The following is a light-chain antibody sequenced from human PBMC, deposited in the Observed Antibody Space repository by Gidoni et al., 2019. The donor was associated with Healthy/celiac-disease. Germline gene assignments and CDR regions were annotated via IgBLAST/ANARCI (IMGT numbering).Light chain of an antibody. CDR1: SGSIASNY. CDR3: QSYDNNNQV. J-gene: IGLJ3*02. Sequence: NFMLTQPHSVSESPGKTVTTSCTGSSGSIASNYVQWYQQRPGSAPTTVIYEDYQRPSGVPDRFSGSIDSSSNSASLTISGLKTEDEADYYCQSYDNNNQVFGGGTKLTVL. V-gene: IGLV6-57*02. CDR2: EDY.